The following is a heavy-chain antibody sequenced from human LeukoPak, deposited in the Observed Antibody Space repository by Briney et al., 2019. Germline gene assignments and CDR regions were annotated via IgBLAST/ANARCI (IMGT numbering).Heavy chain of an antibody. J-gene: IGHJ4*02. Sequence: SETLSLTCTVSGGSISSSSYYWGWIRQPPGKGLEWIGSIYYSGSTYCNPSLKSRVTISVDTSKNQFSLKLSSVTAADTAVYYCARFEYSSSAATDYWGQGTLVTVSS. CDR1: GGSISSSSYY. V-gene: IGHV4-39*07. D-gene: IGHD6-6*01. CDR3: ARFEYSSSAATDY. CDR2: IYYSGST.